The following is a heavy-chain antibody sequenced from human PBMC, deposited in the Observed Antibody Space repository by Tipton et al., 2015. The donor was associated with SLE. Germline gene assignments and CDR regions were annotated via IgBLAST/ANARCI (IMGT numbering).Heavy chain of an antibody. Sequence: TLSLTCVVSDYSITNDNYWVWIRQPPDMGLEWIGTIYHSGSTHYSPSLKSRATMSVDTSKNQFSLTLSSVSASDTAVYYCVKARPAPEDWGQGTLVTVSS. CDR3: VKARPAPED. CDR2: IYHSGST. D-gene: IGHD1-14*01. CDR1: DYSITNDNY. V-gene: IGHV4-38-2*01. J-gene: IGHJ4*02.